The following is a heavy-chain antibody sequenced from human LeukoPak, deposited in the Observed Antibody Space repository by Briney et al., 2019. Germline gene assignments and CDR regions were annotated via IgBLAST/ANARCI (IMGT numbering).Heavy chain of an antibody. V-gene: IGHV3-23*01. CDR2: ISASGGTT. J-gene: IGHJ5*02. D-gene: IGHD2-2*01. CDR1: GFTFSSYA. CDR3: AKEPREYCSTTSCPNWIDP. Sequence: GGSLILSCAASGFTFSSYAMSWVRQAPGKGLEWVSSISASGGTTYYADSVKGRFTISRDNSKNTLYLQMSSLRVEDTAVYYCAKEPREYCSTTSCPNWIDPWGQGTLVTVSS.